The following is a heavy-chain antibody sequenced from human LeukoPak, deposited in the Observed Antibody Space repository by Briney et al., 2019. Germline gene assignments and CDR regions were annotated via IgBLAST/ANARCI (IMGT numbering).Heavy chain of an antibody. D-gene: IGHD2-2*01. J-gene: IGHJ5*02. Sequence: SETLSLTCTVSGGSISNYYWSWIRQPPGKGLEWIGYIYYSGSTNYNPSLKSRVTISVDTSKNQFSLKLSSVTAADTAVYYCAGNQPLLSWFDPWGQGTLVTVSS. V-gene: IGHV4-59*01. CDR3: AGNQPLLSWFDP. CDR1: GGSISNYY. CDR2: IYYSGST.